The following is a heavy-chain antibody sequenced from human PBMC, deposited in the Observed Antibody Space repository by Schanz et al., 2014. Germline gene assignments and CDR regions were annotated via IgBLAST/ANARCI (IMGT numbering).Heavy chain of an antibody. CDR3: AKSECATETDSYSRLDT. V-gene: IGHV1-18*01. J-gene: IGHJ5*02. Sequence: QVQLVQSGAEVKKPGASVRVSCKASGYTFTTYAMYWVRQAPGQGLEWLGWISVYSGNTKYGQKIQDRVTMTTDTSTKAAYMDLSNLRSDSTAADDTAKSECATETDSYSRLDTWGQGTLVTVSS. CDR2: ISVYSGNT. D-gene: IGHD2-21*02. CDR1: GYTFTTYA.